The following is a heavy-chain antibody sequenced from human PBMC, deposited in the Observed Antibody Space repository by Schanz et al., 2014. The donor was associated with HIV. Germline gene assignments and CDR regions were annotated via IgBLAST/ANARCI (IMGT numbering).Heavy chain of an antibody. CDR2: ISGSGGRT. J-gene: IGHJ6*02. Sequence: VQLVESGGGVVQPGRSLRLSCVASGFTFSAHGMYWVRQAAGKGLEWVSSISGSGGRTYHADSVKGRFTISRDNSKNTVYLQMNSLRAEDTAVYYCAKTGWSQGNYYYYYGMDVWGQGTTVTVSS. CDR1: GFTFSAHG. CDR3: AKTGWSQGNYYYYYGMDV. V-gene: IGHV3-23*04. D-gene: IGHD3-3*01.